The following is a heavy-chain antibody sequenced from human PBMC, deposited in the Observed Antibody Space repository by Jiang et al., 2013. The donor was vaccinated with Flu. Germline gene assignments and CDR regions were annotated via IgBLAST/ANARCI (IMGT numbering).Heavy chain of an antibody. CDR2: ILPGDSDT. V-gene: IGHV5-51*01. Sequence: KKPGESLKISCKGSGYSFNSYWTGWVRQMPGKGLEWVGIILPGDSDTRYSPSFQGQVTISADKSINTAYLQWSSLKASDTAMYYCARSPGWLSAVRRGGYFDVWGRGTLVTVSS. CDR3: ARSPGWLSAVRRGGYFDV. CDR1: GYSFNSYW. J-gene: IGHJ2*01. D-gene: IGHD3-22*01.